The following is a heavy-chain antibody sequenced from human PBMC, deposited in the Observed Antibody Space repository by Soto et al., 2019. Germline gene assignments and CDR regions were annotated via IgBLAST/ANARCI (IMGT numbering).Heavy chain of an antibody. CDR2: FSWNSGSI. J-gene: IGHJ5*02. Sequence: GGSLRLSCAASGFTFDDYAMHWVRQAPGKGLEWVSGFSWNSGSIGYADSVKGRFTISRDNAKNSLYLQMNSLRAEDTALYYCALGSRRTKVVPAATPSLWSWFDPWGQGTLVTVSS. D-gene: IGHD2-2*01. V-gene: IGHV3-9*01. CDR1: GFTFDDYA. CDR3: ALGSRRTKVVPAATPSLWSWFDP.